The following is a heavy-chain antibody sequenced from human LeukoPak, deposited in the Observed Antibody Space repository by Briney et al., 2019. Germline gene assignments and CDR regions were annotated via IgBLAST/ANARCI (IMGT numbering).Heavy chain of an antibody. D-gene: IGHD4-17*01. CDR1: GGSFSGYY. CDR2: INHSGST. Sequence: SETLSLTCAVYGGSFSGYYWSWIRQPPGKGLEWIGEINHSGSTNYNPSLKSRVTISVDRSKNQFSLKLSSVTAADTAVYYCARGAADYGDSADWFDPWGQGTLVTVSS. V-gene: IGHV4-34*01. J-gene: IGHJ5*02. CDR3: ARGAADYGDSADWFDP.